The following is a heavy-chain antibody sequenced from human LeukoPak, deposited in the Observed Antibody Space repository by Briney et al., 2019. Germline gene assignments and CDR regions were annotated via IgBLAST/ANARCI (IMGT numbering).Heavy chain of an antibody. D-gene: IGHD3-3*01. J-gene: IGHJ4*02. CDR2: ISGSSSII. Sequence: GGSLRLSCAASGFIFGTYSMSWVRQAPGKGLEWVSYISGSSSIIYYPDSVKGRFTISRDNVKASLYLQMISLRDEDTAVYYCAKELVKEWLASGYWGQGTLVTVSS. V-gene: IGHV3-48*02. CDR3: AKELVKEWLASGY. CDR1: GFIFGTYS.